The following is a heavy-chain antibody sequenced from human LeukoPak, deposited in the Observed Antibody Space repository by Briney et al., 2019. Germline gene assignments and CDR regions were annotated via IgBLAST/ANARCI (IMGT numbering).Heavy chain of an antibody. Sequence: GESLKISCKGSGYSFTSYWIGWVRQMPGKGLEWTGIIYPGDSDTRYSPSFQGQVTISADKSISTAYLQWSSLKASDTAMYYCARAKGTMVRGALFDYWGQGTLVTVSS. J-gene: IGHJ4*02. CDR1: GYSFTSYW. D-gene: IGHD3-10*01. V-gene: IGHV5-51*01. CDR2: IYPGDSDT. CDR3: ARAKGTMVRGALFDY.